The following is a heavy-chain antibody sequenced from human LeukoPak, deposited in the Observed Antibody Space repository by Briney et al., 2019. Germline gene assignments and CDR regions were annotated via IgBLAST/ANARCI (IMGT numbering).Heavy chain of an antibody. V-gene: IGHV4-59*01. CDR3: ARSELLWFGGVNSGFDY. Sequence: SETLSLTCTVSGGSISSYYWSWIRQPPGKGLEWIGYIYYSGSTNYNPSLKSRVTISLDTSKNQFSLKLSSVTAADTAVYYCARSELLWFGGVNSGFDYWGQGTLVTVSS. D-gene: IGHD3-10*01. J-gene: IGHJ4*02. CDR2: IYYSGST. CDR1: GGSISSYY.